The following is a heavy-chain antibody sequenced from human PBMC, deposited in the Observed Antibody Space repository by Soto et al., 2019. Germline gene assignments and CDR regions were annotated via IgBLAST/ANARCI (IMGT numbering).Heavy chain of an antibody. CDR2: ISAHNGNT. V-gene: IGHV1-18*01. D-gene: IGHD1-1*01. CDR3: ARGRYGDY. CDR1: GYTFTSYG. Sequence: QVHLVQSGAEVKKPGASVKVSCKASGYTFTSYGITWVRQAPGQGLEWRGWISAHNGNTDYAQKLQGRVIVTRDTSTSTAYMELRSLRSDDAAVYYCARGRYGDYWGQGALVNVSS. J-gene: IGHJ4*02.